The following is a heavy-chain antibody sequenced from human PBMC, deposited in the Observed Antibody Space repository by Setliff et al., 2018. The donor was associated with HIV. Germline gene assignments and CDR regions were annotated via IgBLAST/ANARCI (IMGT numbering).Heavy chain of an antibody. D-gene: IGHD5-12*01. J-gene: IGHJ4*02. CDR1: GGSISSSTYY. Sequence: PSETLSLTCTVSGGSISSSTYYWGWIRQPPGKGLEWIGSIYYSGSTYYNPSLKSRVTISVDTSKNQFSLRLTSVTAADTAVYYSARTKADGYIYIVFDYWGQGTLVTVS. CDR2: IYYSGST. V-gene: IGHV4-39*01. CDR3: ARTKADGYIYIVFDY.